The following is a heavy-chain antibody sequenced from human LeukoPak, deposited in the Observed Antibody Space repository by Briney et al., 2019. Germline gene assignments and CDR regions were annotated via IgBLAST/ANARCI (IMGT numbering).Heavy chain of an antibody. CDR3: ARDYYDILTCHRFDS. CDR2: IIPIFGTA. CDR1: GGTFSSYA. Sequence: ASVTDTFKASGGTFSSYAISWVRQAPGQGLEWMGGIIPIFGTANYAQKFQGRVTITADESTSTAYIELSSLRSEDTAVYYCARDYYDILTCHRFDSWGQGTLVTVSS. D-gene: IGHD3-9*01. J-gene: IGHJ4*02. V-gene: IGHV1-69*13.